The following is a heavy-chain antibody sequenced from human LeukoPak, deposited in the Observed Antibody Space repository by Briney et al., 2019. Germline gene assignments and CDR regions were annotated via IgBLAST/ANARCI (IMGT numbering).Heavy chain of an antibody. CDR1: GYTFTSYD. J-gene: IGHJ5*02. V-gene: IGHV1-8*01. Sequence: ASVKVSCKASGYTFTSYDINWVRQATGQGLEWMGWMNPNSGNTGYAQKFQGRVTMTRNTSISTAYMELSSLRSEDTAVYYCTRALYYDFWSGFDPWGQGTLVTVSS. CDR3: TRALYYDFWSGFDP. D-gene: IGHD3-3*01. CDR2: MNPNSGNT.